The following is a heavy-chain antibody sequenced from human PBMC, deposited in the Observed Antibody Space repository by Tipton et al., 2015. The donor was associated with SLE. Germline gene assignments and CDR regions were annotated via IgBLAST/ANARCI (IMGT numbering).Heavy chain of an antibody. J-gene: IGHJ5*02. D-gene: IGHD3-10*01. V-gene: IGHV4-59*12. CDR1: GGSITSYY. CDR3: ARWGGTGWFDP. CDR2: VYHSGST. Sequence: TLSLTCTVSGGSITSYYWSWIRQPPGKGLEWIGYVYHSGSTNYNPSLKSRVIISLDTSKNQFSLKLSSVTAADTAVYYCARWGGTGWFDPWGQGTLVTVSS.